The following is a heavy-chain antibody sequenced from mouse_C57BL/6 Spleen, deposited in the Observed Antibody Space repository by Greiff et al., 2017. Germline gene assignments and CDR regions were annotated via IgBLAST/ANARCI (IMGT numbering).Heavy chain of an antibody. V-gene: IGHV1-82*01. CDR2: IYPGDGDT. CDR1: GYAFSSSW. J-gene: IGHJ1*03. CDR3: AVYYDYSYWYFDV. Sequence: VKLMESGPELVKPGASVKISCKASGYAFSSSWMNWVKQRPGKGLEWIGRIYPGDGDTNYNGKFKGKATLTADKSSSTAYMQLSSLTSEDSAVYFCAVYYDYSYWYFDVWGTGTTVTVSS. D-gene: IGHD2-4*01.